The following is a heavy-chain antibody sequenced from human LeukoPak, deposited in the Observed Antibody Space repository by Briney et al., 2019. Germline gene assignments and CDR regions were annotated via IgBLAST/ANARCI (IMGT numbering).Heavy chain of an antibody. CDR2: IYTSGST. D-gene: IGHD6-6*01. CDR1: GGXISNYY. J-gene: IGHJ6*02. V-gene: IGHV4-4*07. CDR3: GRTGIGSSYYYGMDV. Sequence: SETLSLTCTVSGGXISNYYWSWIRQPAGRGLEWIGRIYTSGSTNYNPSLKSRVTMSVDTSKNQFSLRLTSVTAADTAVYYCGRTGIGSSYYYGMDVWGQGTTVTVSS.